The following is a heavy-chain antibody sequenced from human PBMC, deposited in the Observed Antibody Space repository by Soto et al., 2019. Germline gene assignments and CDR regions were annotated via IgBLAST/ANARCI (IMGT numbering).Heavy chain of an antibody. D-gene: IGHD3-10*01. CDR2: ISGGGDTT. CDR3: AKGRGGSGSLTPRVDF. Sequence: EVQLLESGGGLVQPGGSLRLSCAASGFTFNNIAMTWVRQAPGKGLEWVSAISGGGDTTSYADSVRGRFTVSRDGSKNTLYLQMSSLRAEDTALYYCAKGRGGSGSLTPRVDFWGQGTLVTVSS. J-gene: IGHJ4*02. CDR1: GFTFNNIA. V-gene: IGHV3-23*01.